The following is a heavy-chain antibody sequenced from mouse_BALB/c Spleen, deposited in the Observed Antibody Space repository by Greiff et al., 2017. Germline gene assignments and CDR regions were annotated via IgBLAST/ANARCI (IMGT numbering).Heavy chain of an antibody. D-gene: IGHD1-1*02. CDR3: AREGGLYAMDY. Sequence: EVKLVESGGGLVKPGGSLKLSCAASGFTFSSYAMSWVRQSPEKRLEWVAEISSGGSYTYYPDTVTGRFTISRDNAKNTLYLEMSSLRSEDTAMYYCAREGGLYAMDYWGQGTSVTVSS. V-gene: IGHV5-9-4*01. J-gene: IGHJ4*01. CDR2: ISSGGSYT. CDR1: GFTFSSYA.